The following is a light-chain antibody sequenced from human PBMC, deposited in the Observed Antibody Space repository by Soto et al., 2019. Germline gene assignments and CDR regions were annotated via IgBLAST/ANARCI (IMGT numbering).Light chain of an antibody. CDR1: QGMGSY. Sequence: YPAFLSVSEGERVSFISRASQGMGSYLNWYQQKPGKAAKLLLYAASSLQSGVPSRFSGIGSGTDFTLTISSLQPEDFVTYYCQHSYSTQWTFGEGTKVEIK. J-gene: IGKJ1*01. CDR3: QHSYSTQWT. CDR2: AAS. V-gene: IGKV1-39*01.